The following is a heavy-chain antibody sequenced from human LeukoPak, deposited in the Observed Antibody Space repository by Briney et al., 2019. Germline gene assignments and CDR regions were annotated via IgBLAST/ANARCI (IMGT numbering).Heavy chain of an antibody. CDR1: SYSISSGYY. V-gene: IGHV4-38-2*02. D-gene: IGHD2-2*01. CDR2: VYHSGSP. Sequence: SETLSLTCTVSSYSISSGYYWGWIRQPPGKGLEWIGTVYHSGSPYYNPSLKSRVTISVDTSKNHFSLKLSSVTAADTAVYYCARVILGPSSTRVRWFDPWGQGTLVTVSS. CDR3: ARVILGPSSTRVRWFDP. J-gene: IGHJ5*02.